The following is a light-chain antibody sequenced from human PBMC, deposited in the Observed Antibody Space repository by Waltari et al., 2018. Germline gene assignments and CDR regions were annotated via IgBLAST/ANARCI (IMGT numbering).Light chain of an antibody. V-gene: IGLV1-36*01. CDR2: YNS. Sequence: QSVLTQPPSASEAARKSVTISCSGSSSNIGSNGVSWYQPLPETAPKLPFEYNSRRPSGVSDRVAGSKSVTSASLTISGLQTEDEADYYCTTWDDSLNGGLFGGGTRLTVL. CDR1: SSNIGSNG. CDR3: TTWDDSLNGGL. J-gene: IGLJ2*01.